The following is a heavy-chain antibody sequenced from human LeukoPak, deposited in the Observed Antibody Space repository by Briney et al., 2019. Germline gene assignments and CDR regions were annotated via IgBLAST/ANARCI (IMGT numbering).Heavy chain of an antibody. CDR1: GFTFTTEA. J-gene: IGHJ5*02. CDR3: ARAYSVADR. Sequence: GGSLRLSCAASGFTFTTEAMTWVRQAPGKGLEWVSYISSSSSTIYYADSVKGRFTISRDNAKNSLYLQMNSLRAEDTAVYYCARAYSVADRWGQGTLVTVSS. V-gene: IGHV3-48*01. CDR2: ISSSSSTI. D-gene: IGHD6-19*01.